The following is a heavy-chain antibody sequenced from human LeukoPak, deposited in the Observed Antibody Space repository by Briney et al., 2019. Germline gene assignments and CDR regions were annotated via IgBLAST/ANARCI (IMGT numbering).Heavy chain of an antibody. CDR1: GYTFTSYG. J-gene: IGHJ6*02. V-gene: IGHV1-18*01. Sequence: ASVKVSCKASGYTFTSYGISWVRQAPGQGLEWMGWISAYNGNTNYAQKLQGRVTMTTDTSTSTADMELRNLISDDTAVYYCARDKYYDILTGYYRGGMDVWGQGTTVTVSS. D-gene: IGHD3-9*01. CDR3: ARDKYYDILTGYYRGGMDV. CDR2: ISAYNGNT.